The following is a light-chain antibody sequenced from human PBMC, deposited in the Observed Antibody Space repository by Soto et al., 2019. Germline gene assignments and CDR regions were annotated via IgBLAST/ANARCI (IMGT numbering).Light chain of an antibody. CDR2: EVN. J-gene: IGLJ1*01. Sequence: QSALTQHPSASGSPGQSVTISCTGTRIDVGGYNFVSWYQHHPGKAPKLIIYEVNKRPSGVPDRFSGSKSGNTASLTVSGLQAEDEADYYCNSYAGSNNYVFGIGTKVTVL. V-gene: IGLV2-8*01. CDR1: RIDVGGYNF. CDR3: NSYAGSNNYV.